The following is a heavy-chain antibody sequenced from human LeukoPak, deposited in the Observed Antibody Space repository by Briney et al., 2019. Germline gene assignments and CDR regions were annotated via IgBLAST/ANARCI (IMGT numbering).Heavy chain of an antibody. CDR1: GYTFTSYA. CDR3: ARDPVSGYSGYDYWFDP. J-gene: IGHJ5*02. V-gene: IGHV1-8*02. Sequence: GASVKVSCKASGYTFTSYAMNWVRQATGQGLEWMGWMNPNSGNTGYAQKFQGRVTMTRNTSISTAYMELSSLRSEDTAVYYCARDPVSGYSGYDYWFDPWGQGTLVTVSS. D-gene: IGHD5-12*01. CDR2: MNPNSGNT.